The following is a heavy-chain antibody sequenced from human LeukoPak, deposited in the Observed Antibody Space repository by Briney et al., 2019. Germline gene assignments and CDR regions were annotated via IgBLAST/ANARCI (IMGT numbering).Heavy chain of an antibody. Sequence: PGGSLRPSCAASGFTFSNAWMSWVRQAPGKGLEWVGRVKSKTDGGTTDYAAPVKGRFTISRDDSKNTLYLQMNSLKTEDTAVYYCTGPGEYSTSSVIDYWGQGTLVTVSS. V-gene: IGHV3-15*01. CDR1: GFTFSNAW. D-gene: IGHD6-6*01. CDR2: VKSKTDGGTT. J-gene: IGHJ4*02. CDR3: TGPGEYSTSSVIDY.